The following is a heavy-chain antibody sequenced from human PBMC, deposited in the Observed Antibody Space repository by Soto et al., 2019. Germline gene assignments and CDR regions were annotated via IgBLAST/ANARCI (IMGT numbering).Heavy chain of an antibody. V-gene: IGHV4-31*02. J-gene: IGHJ4*02. Sequence: WTWIRQHPGQGLEWIGFISYSGSTYYSSPLKGRVAISADTSKNQFSLKLNSVTAADTAVHYCTRGDYWGQGTLVTVSS. CDR3: TRGDY. CDR2: ISYSGST.